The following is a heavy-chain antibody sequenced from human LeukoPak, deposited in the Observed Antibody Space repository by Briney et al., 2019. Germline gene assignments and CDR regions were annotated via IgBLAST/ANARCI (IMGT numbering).Heavy chain of an antibody. D-gene: IGHD3-10*01. Sequence: VASVKVSCKASGYTFTGYGISWVRQAPGQGLEWMGWISAYNGNTNYAQKLQGRVTMTTDTSTSTAYMELRSLRSDDTAVYYCARDQIPDYYGSGSYLSYYYGMDVWGQGTTVTVSS. CDR2: ISAYNGNT. V-gene: IGHV1-18*01. J-gene: IGHJ6*02. CDR1: GYTFTGYG. CDR3: ARDQIPDYYGSGSYLSYYYGMDV.